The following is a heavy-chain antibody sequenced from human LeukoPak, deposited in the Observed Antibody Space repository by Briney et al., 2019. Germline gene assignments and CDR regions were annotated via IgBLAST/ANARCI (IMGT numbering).Heavy chain of an antibody. CDR2: INHSGST. Sequence: PSETLSLTCAVYGGSFSGYYWSWIRQPPGKGLEWIGEINHSGSTNYNPSLKSRVTISVDTSKNQFSLKLSSVTAADTAVYYCARVPNYDILTGRMGYYFDYWGQGTLVTVSS. V-gene: IGHV4-34*01. CDR1: GGSFSGYY. CDR3: ARVPNYDILTGRMGYYFDY. J-gene: IGHJ4*02. D-gene: IGHD3-9*01.